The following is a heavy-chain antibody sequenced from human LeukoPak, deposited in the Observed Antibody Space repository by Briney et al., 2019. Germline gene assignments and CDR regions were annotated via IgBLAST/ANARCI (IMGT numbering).Heavy chain of an antibody. Sequence: PGGSLRLSCSASGFTLSNAWMNWVRQAPGKGLEWVSSISSSSSYIYYADSVKGRFTISRDNAKNSLYLQMNSLRAEDTAVYYCASFGDYVWGSYRYTETDYWGQGTLVTVSS. CDR1: GFTLSNAW. D-gene: IGHD3-16*02. CDR3: ASFGDYVWGSYRYTETDY. J-gene: IGHJ4*02. V-gene: IGHV3-21*01. CDR2: ISSSSSYI.